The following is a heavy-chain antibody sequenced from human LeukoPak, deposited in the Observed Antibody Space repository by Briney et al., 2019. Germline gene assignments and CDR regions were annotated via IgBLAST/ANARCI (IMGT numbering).Heavy chain of an antibody. Sequence: PSETLSLTCTVSGGSISSYYWSWIRQPPGKGLEWIGYIYYSGSTNYNPSLKSRVTISVDTSKNQFSLKLSSVTAADTAVYYCARDQVVVVPAAIENYYYYMDVWGKGTTVTVSS. CDR2: IYYSGST. D-gene: IGHD2-2*02. V-gene: IGHV4-59*01. CDR3: ARDQVVVVPAAIENYYYYMDV. CDR1: GGSISSYY. J-gene: IGHJ6*03.